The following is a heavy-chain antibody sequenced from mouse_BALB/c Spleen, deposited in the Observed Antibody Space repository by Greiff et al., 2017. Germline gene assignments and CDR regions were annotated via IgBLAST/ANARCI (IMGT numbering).Heavy chain of an antibody. CDR1: GFTFSSYG. CDR2: INSNGGST. J-gene: IGHJ1*01. V-gene: IGHV5-6-3*01. D-gene: IGHD1-1*01. Sequence: EVQRVESGGGLVQPGGSLKLSCAASGFTFSSYGMSWVRQTPDKRLELVATINSNGGSTYYPDSVKGRFTISRDNAKNTLYLQMSSLKSEDTAMYYCAREVYYGSSYYWYFDVWGAGTTVTVSS. CDR3: AREVYYGSSYYWYFDV.